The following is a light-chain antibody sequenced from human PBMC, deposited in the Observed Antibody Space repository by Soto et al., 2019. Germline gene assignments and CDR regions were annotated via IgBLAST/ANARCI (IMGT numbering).Light chain of an antibody. V-gene: IGLV2-14*03. CDR1: SSDIGGYNY. Sequence: QSVLTQPASVSGSPGQSLTISCTGSSSDIGGYNYVSWYQQHPGKAPKLLIYDVSYRPSGISDRFSGSKSGNTASLTISGLQPEDEADYYCSAYGASSILFGGGTKLTVL. J-gene: IGLJ2*01. CDR2: DVS. CDR3: SAYGASSIL.